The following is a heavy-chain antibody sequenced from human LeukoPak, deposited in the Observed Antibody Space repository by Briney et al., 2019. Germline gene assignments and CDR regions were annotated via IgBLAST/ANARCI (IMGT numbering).Heavy chain of an antibody. CDR1: GGTFSSYA. D-gene: IGHD1-26*01. Sequence: ASVKVSCKASGGTFSSYAISWVRQAPGQGLEWMGWISAYNGNTNYAQKLQGRVTMTTDTSTSTAYMELRSLRSDDTAVYYCARELDPQLGVSGGWFDPWGQGTLVTVSS. CDR2: ISAYNGNT. CDR3: ARELDPQLGVSGGWFDP. V-gene: IGHV1-18*01. J-gene: IGHJ5*02.